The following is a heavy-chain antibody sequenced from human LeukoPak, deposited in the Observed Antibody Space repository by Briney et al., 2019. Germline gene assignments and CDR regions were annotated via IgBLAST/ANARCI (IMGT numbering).Heavy chain of an antibody. CDR2: IYYSGST. J-gene: IGHJ6*02. Sequence: SETLSLTCTVSGGSISSGGYYWSWIRQHPGKGLERIGYIYYSGSTYYNPSLKSRVTISVDTSKNQFSLKLSSVTAADTAVYYCARDRVVVATDSYYYYGMDVWGQGTTVTVSS. V-gene: IGHV4-31*03. CDR3: ARDRVVVATDSYYYYGMDV. D-gene: IGHD2-15*01. CDR1: GGSISSGGYY.